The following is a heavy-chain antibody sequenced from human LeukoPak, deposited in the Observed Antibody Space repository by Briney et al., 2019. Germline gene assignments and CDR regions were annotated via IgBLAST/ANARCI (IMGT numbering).Heavy chain of an antibody. CDR3: AKVKVVGYSTFDY. CDR2: IYSGGST. Sequence: GGSLRLSCAASGFTVSSNYMSWVRQAPGKGLEWVSVIYSGGSTYYADSVKGRFTISRDNSKNTLYLQMSSLRAEDTAVYYCAKVKVVGYSTFDYWGQGALVTVSS. J-gene: IGHJ4*02. D-gene: IGHD2-8*01. V-gene: IGHV3-53*01. CDR1: GFTVSSNY.